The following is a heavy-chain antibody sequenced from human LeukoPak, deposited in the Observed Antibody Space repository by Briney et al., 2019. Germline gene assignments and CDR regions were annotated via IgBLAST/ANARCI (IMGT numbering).Heavy chain of an antibody. V-gene: IGHV1-2*02. Sequence: GASVKVSCKASGYTFTGYYMHWVRQAPGQGLEWMGWISPNSGGTNYAQKFQGRVTMTRDTSISTAYMELSRLRSDDTAVYYCASRDYGPLAEYYFDYWGQGTLVTVSS. J-gene: IGHJ4*02. CDR1: GYTFTGYY. D-gene: IGHD4-17*01. CDR2: ISPNSGGT. CDR3: ASRDYGPLAEYYFDY.